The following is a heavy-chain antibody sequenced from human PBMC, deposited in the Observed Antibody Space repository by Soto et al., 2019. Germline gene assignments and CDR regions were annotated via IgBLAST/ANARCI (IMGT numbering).Heavy chain of an antibody. V-gene: IGHV2-70*01. D-gene: IGHD3-3*01. J-gene: IGHJ6*02. Sequence: SGPTLVNPTQTLTPNCTFSGFSLSTSGMCVSWIRQPPGKALEWLALIDWDDDKYYSTSLKTRLTISKDTSKNQVVLTMTNMDPVDTATYYCARIRGYDLYYYGMDVWGQATTVTVSS. CDR3: ARIRGYDLYYYGMDV. CDR1: GFSLSTSGMC. CDR2: IDWDDDK.